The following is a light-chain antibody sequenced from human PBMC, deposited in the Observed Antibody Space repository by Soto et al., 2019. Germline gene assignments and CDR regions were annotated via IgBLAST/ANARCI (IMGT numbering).Light chain of an antibody. CDR3: QQSYSIPIT. CDR1: QNIRTY. V-gene: IGKV1-39*01. CDR2: AAS. J-gene: IGKJ5*01. Sequence: DIQMTQSPSSLSASVGDTVTITCRASQNIRTYLNWYQQKPGKAPKLLIYAASTLQSGVPSRFSGSGSGTDFTLTISSLQPGDFATYYCQQSYSIPITFGQGTRLEIK.